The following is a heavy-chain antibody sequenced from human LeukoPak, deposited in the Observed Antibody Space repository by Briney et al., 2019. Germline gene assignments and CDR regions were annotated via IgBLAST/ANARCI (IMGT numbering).Heavy chain of an antibody. CDR1: GYIFTEHH. V-gene: IGHV1-18*01. CDR3: TRGYGDGDWYFDL. D-gene: IGHD4-17*01. CDR2: ISGYNGNT. J-gene: IGHJ2*01. Sequence: ASVKVSCKASGYIFTEHHINWVRQAPGQGLEWMGWISGYNGNTNYAQKFQGRVTMTTDTATTTAYMELKSLTSDDTAVYYCTRGYGDGDWYFDLWGWGTPVTVFS.